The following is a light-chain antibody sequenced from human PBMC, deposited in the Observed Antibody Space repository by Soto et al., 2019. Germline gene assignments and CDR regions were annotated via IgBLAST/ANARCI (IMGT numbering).Light chain of an antibody. CDR2: DAS. CDR1: QSVSTY. J-gene: IGKJ5*01. CDR3: QQRSKWPIT. Sequence: EIVLTQSPDNLSLFSGERASLSCRASQSVSTYLAWYQQKPGQAPRLFIYDASNRATGIPARFSGSGSGTDFTLTISSLEPEDFAVYYCQQRSKWPITFGQGTRLEIK. V-gene: IGKV3-11*01.